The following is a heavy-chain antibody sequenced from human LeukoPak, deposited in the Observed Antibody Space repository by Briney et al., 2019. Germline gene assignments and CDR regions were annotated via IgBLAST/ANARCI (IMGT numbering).Heavy chain of an antibody. Sequence: GGSLRLSCAASGFTFSSYAMSWVRQAPGKGLEWVSSISGSGGSTYYADSVKGRFTISRDNSKNTLYLQMNSLRAEDTAVYYCAKALPAMVVYYSDYWGQGTLVTVSS. V-gene: IGHV3-23*01. CDR2: ISGSGGST. CDR3: AKALPAMVVYYSDY. CDR1: GFTFSSYA. J-gene: IGHJ4*02. D-gene: IGHD5-18*01.